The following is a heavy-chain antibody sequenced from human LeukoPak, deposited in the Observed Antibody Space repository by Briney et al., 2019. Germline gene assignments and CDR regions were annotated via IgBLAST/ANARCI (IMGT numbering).Heavy chain of an antibody. CDR2: INPNSGGT. CDR1: GYTFTGYY. V-gene: IGHV1-2*02. CDR3: ARERGPYSSSWYFSPSFDY. Sequence: ASVKVSCKASGYTFTGYYMHWVRQAPGQGLEWMGWINPNSGGTNYAQKFQGRVTMTRDTSISTAYMELSRLRSDDTAVYYCARERGPYSSSWYFSPSFDYSGQGTLVTVSS. J-gene: IGHJ4*02. D-gene: IGHD6-13*01.